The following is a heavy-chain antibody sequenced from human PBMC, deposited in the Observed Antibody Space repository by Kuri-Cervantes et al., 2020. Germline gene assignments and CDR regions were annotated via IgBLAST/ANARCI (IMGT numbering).Heavy chain of an antibody. CDR3: ARFGYSSGWYENWFDP. CDR1: GGSFSGYY. CDR2: INHRRST. D-gene: IGHD6-19*01. V-gene: IGHV4-34*01. Sequence: GSLRLSCAVYGGSFSGYYWSWIRQPPGKGLEWIGEINHRRSTNYIPSLKSRVTISVDTSKNQFSLKLSSVTAADTAVYYCARFGYSSGWYENWFDPWGQGTLVTVSS. J-gene: IGHJ5*02.